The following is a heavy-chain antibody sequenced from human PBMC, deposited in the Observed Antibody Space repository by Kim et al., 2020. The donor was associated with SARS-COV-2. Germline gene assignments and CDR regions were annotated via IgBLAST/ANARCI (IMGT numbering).Heavy chain of an antibody. J-gene: IGHJ6*02. V-gene: IGHV3-74*01. CDR2: INGAGITT. CDR1: GFTFNTYW. CDR3: ARGRYYGMDV. Sequence: GGSLRLSCEGSGFTFNTYWMDWVRQAPGKGLVWLSRINGAGITTNYADSVKGRFTISRDNAQNTVYQEMNSLRAEETAVYYCARGRYYGMDVWGQGTTVTVSS.